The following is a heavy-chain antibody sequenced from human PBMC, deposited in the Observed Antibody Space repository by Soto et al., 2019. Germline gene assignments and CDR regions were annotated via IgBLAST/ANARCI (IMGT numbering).Heavy chain of an antibody. D-gene: IGHD6-13*01. V-gene: IGHV1-46*01. J-gene: IGHJ4*02. Sequence: GASWKACCQGSWYIFINYYINSVRQAPGQGLEWIGIINPNGGSTNYAQKFRGRVTMARDTSTSTVYMDLSSLRSDDTAVYYCARDLAAADFWGQGTLVTVSS. CDR3: ARDLAAADF. CDR1: WYIFINYY. CDR2: INPNGGST.